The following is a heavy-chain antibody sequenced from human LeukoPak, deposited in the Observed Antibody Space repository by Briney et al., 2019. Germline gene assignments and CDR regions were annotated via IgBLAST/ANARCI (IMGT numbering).Heavy chain of an antibody. CDR2: INPNGGDT. Sequence: ASVKVSCKASGYTFTGYYMHWVRQAPGQGLEWMGWINPNGGDTNSAQKFQGRVTMTGDTSISTAYMELNKLRSDDTAVYYCARMHGSGTYNWDAFDIWGQGTMVTVSS. D-gene: IGHD1-26*01. CDR3: ARMHGSGTYNWDAFDI. J-gene: IGHJ3*02. V-gene: IGHV1-2*02. CDR1: GYTFTGYY.